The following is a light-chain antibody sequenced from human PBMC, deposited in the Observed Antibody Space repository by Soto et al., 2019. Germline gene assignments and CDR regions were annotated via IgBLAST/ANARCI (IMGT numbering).Light chain of an antibody. CDR3: PKYSSVPV. CDR1: QDIRNF. CDR2: AAS. V-gene: IGKV1-27*01. Sequence: DIQMTQSPTSLSASVGDRVTITCRASQDIRNFVAWYQQKPGKAPKLLIYAASTLQSGVPYRFSGSGSGTDFTLTINSLQPEDVATYSCPKYSSVPVFGPGTKVEIK. J-gene: IGKJ3*01.